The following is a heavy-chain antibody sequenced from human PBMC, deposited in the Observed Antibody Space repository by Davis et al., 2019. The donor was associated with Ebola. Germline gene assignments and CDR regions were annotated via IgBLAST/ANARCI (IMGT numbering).Heavy chain of an antibody. CDR2: INPNSGGT. J-gene: IGHJ6*02. D-gene: IGHD4-17*01. V-gene: IGHV1-2*02. Sequence: ASVKVSCKASRYTFTGYYMHWVRQAPGQGLEWMGWINPNSGGTNYAQKFQGRVTMTRDTSIRTAYMELSRLRSDDTAVYYCARVANGDYGLRISGMDVWGQGTTVTVSS. CDR1: RYTFTGYY. CDR3: ARVANGDYGLRISGMDV.